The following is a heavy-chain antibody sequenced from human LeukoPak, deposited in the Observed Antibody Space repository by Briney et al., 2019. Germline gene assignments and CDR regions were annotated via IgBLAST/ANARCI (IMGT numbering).Heavy chain of an antibody. CDR2: ISSSSSTI. Sequence: GGSLRLSCAGSGFTFGGYGMHWFRQAPGKGLEWVSYISSSSSTIYYADSVKGRFTISRDNAKNSLYLQMNSLRAEDTAVYYCARGGYSSSREYNNWFDPWGQGTLVTVSS. CDR3: ARGGYSSSREYNNWFDP. D-gene: IGHD6-6*01. V-gene: IGHV3-48*04. CDR1: GFTFGGYG. J-gene: IGHJ5*02.